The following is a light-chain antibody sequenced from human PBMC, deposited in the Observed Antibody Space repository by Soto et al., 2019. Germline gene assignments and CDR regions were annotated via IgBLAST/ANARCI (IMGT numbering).Light chain of an antibody. J-gene: IGLJ2*01. CDR1: SSNIGAGYD. V-gene: IGLV1-40*01. Sequence: SVLPQPPSVSGAPGLRVTISCTGSSSNIGAGYDVHWYQQLPGTAPKLLIYGNSNRPSGVPDRFSGSKSGTSASLAITGLQAEDEADYYCQSYDSSLSGGVVFGGGTQLTVL. CDR2: GNS. CDR3: QSYDSSLSGGVV.